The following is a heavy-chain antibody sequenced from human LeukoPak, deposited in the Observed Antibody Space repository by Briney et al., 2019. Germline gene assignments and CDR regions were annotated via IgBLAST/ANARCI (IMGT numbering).Heavy chain of an antibody. J-gene: IGHJ4*02. CDR1: GYTFTSYD. Sequence: ASVKVSCTASGYTFTSYDINWVRQATGQGLEWMGWMNPSSGNTGYAQKFQGRVTMTRNTSISTAYMELSSLRSEDTAVYYCARVPSLLRDTYDFWSGYYPYYFDYWGQGTLVTVSS. D-gene: IGHD3-3*01. V-gene: IGHV1-8*01. CDR2: MNPSSGNT. CDR3: ARVPSLLRDTYDFWSGYYPYYFDY.